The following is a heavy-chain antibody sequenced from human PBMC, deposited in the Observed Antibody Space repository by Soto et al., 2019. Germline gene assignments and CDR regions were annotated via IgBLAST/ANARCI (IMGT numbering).Heavy chain of an antibody. V-gene: IGHV1-3*01. J-gene: IGHJ5*02. D-gene: IGHD2-2*01. CDR1: GYTFTSYA. Sequence: ASVKVSCKASGYTFTSYAMRWVRQAPGQRLEWMGWINAGNGNTKYSQKFQGRVTITRDTSASTAYMELSSLRSEDTAVYYCARDDIVVVPAAKRHWFDPWGQGTLVTVSS. CDR3: ARDDIVVVPAAKRHWFDP. CDR2: INAGNGNT.